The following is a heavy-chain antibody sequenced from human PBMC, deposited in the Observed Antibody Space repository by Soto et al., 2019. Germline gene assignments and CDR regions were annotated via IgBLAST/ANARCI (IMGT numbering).Heavy chain of an antibody. Sequence: QVQLQESGPGLVKPSQTLSLTCTVSGGSISIGDYYWSWIRQPPGKGLEWIGYIYYSGSTYYNPSLKSRVTISVDTSKNQFSLKLSSVTAADTAVYYCARDHYYDFWSGYYDYYYYGMDVWGQGTTVTVSS. J-gene: IGHJ6*02. CDR2: IYYSGST. V-gene: IGHV4-30-4*01. D-gene: IGHD3-3*01. CDR1: GGSISIGDYY. CDR3: ARDHYYDFWSGYYDYYYYGMDV.